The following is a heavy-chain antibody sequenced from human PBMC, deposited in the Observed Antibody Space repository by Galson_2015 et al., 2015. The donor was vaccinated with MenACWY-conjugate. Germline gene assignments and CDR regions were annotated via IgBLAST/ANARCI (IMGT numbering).Heavy chain of an antibody. CDR2: IYSGGST. CDR1: GFTVSSNY. CDR3: AKVGASVYYDSSGYYYFDN. J-gene: IGHJ4*02. V-gene: IGHV3-53*01. D-gene: IGHD3-22*01. Sequence: SLRLSCAASGFTVSSNYMSWVRQAPGKGLEWVSVIYSGGSTKYADSVKGRFTISRDNSKNTLYLQMNSLRAEDTAVYYCAKVGASVYYDSSGYYYFDNWGQGTLVTVSS.